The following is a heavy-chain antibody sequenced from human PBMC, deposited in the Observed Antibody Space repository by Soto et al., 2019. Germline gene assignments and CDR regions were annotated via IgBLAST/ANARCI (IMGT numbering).Heavy chain of an antibody. D-gene: IGHD3-3*01. J-gene: IGHJ6*02. V-gene: IGHV3-15*07. CDR3: TNLPASGYPFYYGMEV. Sequence: PGGSLRLSCTASGFTFSNAWMNWVRQAPGKGLEWVGRIKSKTDGGTTDYAAPVKGRFTISRDDSKNTLYLQMNSLKTEDTAVYYCTNLPASGYPFYYGMEVWGQGTTVTVSS. CDR1: GFTFSNAW. CDR2: IKSKTDGGTT.